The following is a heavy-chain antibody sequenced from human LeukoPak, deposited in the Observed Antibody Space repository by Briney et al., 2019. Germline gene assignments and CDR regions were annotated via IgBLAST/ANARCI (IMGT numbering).Heavy chain of an antibody. D-gene: IGHD5-12*01. CDR2: MNPNSGST. CDR1: GYTFTGYD. J-gene: IGHJ4*02. CDR3: ARGRSTGYPYYFEY. V-gene: IGHV1-8*03. Sequence: ASVTVSFKSSGYTFTGYDINWVRQATGQGLEWMGWMNPNSGSTGYAQKFQGRVTITRNTSISTAYMELSGLRSEDTAVYYCARGRSTGYPYYFEYWGQGTLVTVSS.